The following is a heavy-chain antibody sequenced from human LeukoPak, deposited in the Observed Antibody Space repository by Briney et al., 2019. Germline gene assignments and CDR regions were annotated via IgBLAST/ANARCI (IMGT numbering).Heavy chain of an antibody. V-gene: IGHV3-30-3*01. CDR2: ISYDGSNK. CDR3: AKERGSDVSNWYGGYDF. J-gene: IGHJ3*01. D-gene: IGHD4-23*01. Sequence: PGRSLRLSCAASGFTFSSYAMHWVRQAPGKGLEWVAVISYDGSNKYYADSVKGRFTISRDNSRNTLYLQMNSLRADDTAMYYCAKERGSDVSNWYGGYDFWGQGTMVTVSS. CDR1: GFTFSSYA.